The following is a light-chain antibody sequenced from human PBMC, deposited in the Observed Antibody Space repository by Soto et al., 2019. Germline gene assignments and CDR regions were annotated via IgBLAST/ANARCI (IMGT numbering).Light chain of an antibody. V-gene: IGKV1-17*01. J-gene: IGKJ5*01. CDR1: QDIGND. Sequence: DIQMTQSPSSLSASIGDRVTITCRASQDIGNDVGWCQQRPGKAPKRLIYAASTLHSGVPSRFSGSGSGTEFTLTISSLQAEDFATYYCLHHNSYPRGFGQGTRLEIK. CDR3: LHHNSYPRG. CDR2: AAS.